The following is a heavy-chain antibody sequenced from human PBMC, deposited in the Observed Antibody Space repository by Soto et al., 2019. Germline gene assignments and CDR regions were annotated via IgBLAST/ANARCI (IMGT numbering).Heavy chain of an antibody. CDR2: IKQDGSEK. J-gene: IGHJ4*02. D-gene: IGHD2-8*01. Sequence: PGGSLRLSCAASGFTFSSYWMSWVRQAPGRGLEWVANIKQDGSEKYYVDSVKGRFTISRGNAKNSLYLQMNSLRAEDTAVYYCARDYRYCTNGVCSNLDYWGQGTLVTVSS. CDR1: GFTFSSYW. CDR3: ARDYRYCTNGVCSNLDY. V-gene: IGHV3-7*01.